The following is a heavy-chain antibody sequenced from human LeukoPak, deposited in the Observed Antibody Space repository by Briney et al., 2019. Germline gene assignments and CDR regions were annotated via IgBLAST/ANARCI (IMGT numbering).Heavy chain of an antibody. V-gene: IGHV1-2*06. D-gene: IGHD3-16*01. CDR2: INPDSGGT. CDR3: ARVGESYDMDYFDY. CDR1: GYTLTELS. Sequence: ASVKVSCKVSGYTLTELSMHWVRQAPGQGLEWMGRINPDSGGTDHAQKFDGRVTMTSDTSIRTAYMELSRLRSDDTAVYYCARVGESYDMDYFDYWGQGTLVTVSS. J-gene: IGHJ4*02.